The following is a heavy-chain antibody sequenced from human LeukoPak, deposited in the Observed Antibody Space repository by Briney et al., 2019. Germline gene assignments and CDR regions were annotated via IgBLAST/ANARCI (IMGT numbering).Heavy chain of an antibody. CDR1: GYTFPSYF. D-gene: IGHD6-6*01. CDR3: ARTAARRFDY. J-gene: IGHJ4*02. Sequence: ASVKVSCKASGYTFPSYFMHWVRQAPGQGLEWMGIINPTGGSTTYAQKFQGRVTMTRDTSTSTVYMELSSLRSDDTAAYYCARTAARRFDYWGQETLVTVSS. V-gene: IGHV1-46*01. CDR2: INPTGGST.